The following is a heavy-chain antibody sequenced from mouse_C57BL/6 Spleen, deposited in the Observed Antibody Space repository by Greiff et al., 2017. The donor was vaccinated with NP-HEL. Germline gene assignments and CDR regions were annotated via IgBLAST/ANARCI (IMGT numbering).Heavy chain of an antibody. CDR1: GYTFTSYW. Sequence: VQLQQSGAELVMPGASVKLSCKASGYTFTSYWMHWVKQRPGQGLEWIGEIDPSDSYTNYTQKFKGKSTLTVDKSSSTAYMQLSSLTSEDSAVYYCARTTFPYFDYWGQGTTLTVSS. J-gene: IGHJ2*01. V-gene: IGHV1-69*01. D-gene: IGHD2-12*01. CDR3: ARTTFPYFDY. CDR2: IDPSDSYT.